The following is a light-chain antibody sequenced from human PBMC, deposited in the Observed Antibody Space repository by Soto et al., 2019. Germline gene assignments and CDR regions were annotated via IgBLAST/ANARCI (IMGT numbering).Light chain of an antibody. J-gene: IGLJ3*02. CDR1: SSNIGKNY. Sequence: QLVLTQPPSVSAAPGQKVTISCSGGSSNIGKNYVSWYQQLPGTAPKLLIYDENKRPSGIPDRFSGSKSGTSATLGITGLQTGDEADYYCGTWDSTLSVWLFGGGTKVTVL. CDR3: GTWDSTLSVWL. V-gene: IGLV1-51*01. CDR2: DEN.